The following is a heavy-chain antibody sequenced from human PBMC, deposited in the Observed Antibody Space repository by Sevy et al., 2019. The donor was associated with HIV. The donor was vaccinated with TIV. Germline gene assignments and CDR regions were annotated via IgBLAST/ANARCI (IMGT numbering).Heavy chain of an antibody. Sequence: GGSLRLSCAASGFSFGDYSMNWVRQAPGKGLEWVSSISSSISYVNYADSVKGRFTISRDNAKNSLYLQMNSLRAEDTAVYYCARERDPFDYWGQGTLATVSS. V-gene: IGHV3-21*01. CDR2: ISSSISYV. CDR1: GFSFGDYS. J-gene: IGHJ4*02. CDR3: ARERDPFDY.